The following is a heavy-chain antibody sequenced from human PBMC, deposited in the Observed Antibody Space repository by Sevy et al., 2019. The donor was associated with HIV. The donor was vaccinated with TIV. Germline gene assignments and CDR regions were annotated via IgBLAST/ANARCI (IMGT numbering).Heavy chain of an antibody. CDR1: GFTFSSSS. CDR2: ISQGGSEE. CDR3: ARFVSLGY. V-gene: IGHV3-7*01. Sequence: GGSLRLSRAASGFTFSSSSMTWVRQAPGKGLEWVANISQGGSEEYYVDSVKGRFTISRDSAKNSLYLQMNSLSAVDTAVYFCARFVSLGYWGQGTLVTVSS. D-gene: IGHD6-13*01. J-gene: IGHJ4*02.